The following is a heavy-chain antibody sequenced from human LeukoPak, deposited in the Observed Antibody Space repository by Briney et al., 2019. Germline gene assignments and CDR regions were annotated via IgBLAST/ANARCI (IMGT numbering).Heavy chain of an antibody. V-gene: IGHV6-1*01. D-gene: IGHD3-16*02. CDR3: AREYLGGYLIY. J-gene: IGHJ4*02. Sequence: SQTLSLTCAISGESVSSNNAAWTWIRQSPSRGLESLGRTYYRSKWFNDYAVSVKSRITINPDTSKNQFFLQLNSVTPEDTAVYYCAREYLGGYLIYWGQGTLVTVSS. CDR2: TYYRSKWFN. CDR1: GESVSSNNAA.